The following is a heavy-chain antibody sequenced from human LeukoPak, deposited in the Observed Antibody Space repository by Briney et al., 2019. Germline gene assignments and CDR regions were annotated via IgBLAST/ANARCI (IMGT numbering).Heavy chain of an antibody. CDR2: IYYSGST. D-gene: IGHD2-21*01. V-gene: IGHV4-39*01. J-gene: IGHJ5*02. CDR3: ARKHIVVVIVTRVWFDP. CDR1: GGSISSSSYY. Sequence: SETLSLTCTVSGGSISSSSYYWGWIRQPPGKGLEWIGSIYYSGSTYYNPSLKSRVTISVDTSKNQFSLKLSSVTAADTAVYYCARKHIVVVIVTRVWFDPWGQGTLVAVSS.